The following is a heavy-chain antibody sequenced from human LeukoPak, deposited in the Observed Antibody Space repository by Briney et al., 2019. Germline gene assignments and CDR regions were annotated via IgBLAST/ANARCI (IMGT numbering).Heavy chain of an antibody. CDR3: ARSMVRGVIKKAPWFDP. CDR1: GYTFTGYY. CDR2: INPNSGGT. D-gene: IGHD3-10*01. Sequence: GASVKASCKASGYTFTGYYMHWVRQAPGQGLEWMGWINPNSGGTNYAQKFQGRVTMTRDTSISTAYMELSRLRSDDTAVYYCARSMVRGVIKKAPWFDPWGQGTLVTVSS. J-gene: IGHJ5*02. V-gene: IGHV1-2*02.